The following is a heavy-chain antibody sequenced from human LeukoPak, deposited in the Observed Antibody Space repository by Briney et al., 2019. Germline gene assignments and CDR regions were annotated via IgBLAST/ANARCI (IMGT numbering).Heavy chain of an antibody. CDR2: ISSSSSYI. CDR3: ARDRWLVLDY. CDR1: GFTFSSYS. D-gene: IGHD6-19*01. Sequence: GGSLRLSCAASGFTFSSYSMNWVRQAPGKGLEWVSSISSSSSYIYYADSVKGRFTISRDNAKNTLYLQMNSLRAEDTAVYYCARDRWLVLDYWGQGTLVTVSS. J-gene: IGHJ4*02. V-gene: IGHV3-21*01.